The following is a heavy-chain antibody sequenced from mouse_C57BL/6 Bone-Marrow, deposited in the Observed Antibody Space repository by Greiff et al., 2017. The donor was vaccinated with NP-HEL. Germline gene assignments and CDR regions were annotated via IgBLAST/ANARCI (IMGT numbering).Heavy chain of an antibody. D-gene: IGHD1-1*01. V-gene: IGHV1-55*01. J-gene: IGHJ2*01. CDR2: IYPGSGST. Sequence: VQLQQPGAELVKPGASVKMSCKASGYTFTSYWITWVKQRPGQGLEWIGDIYPGSGSTNYNEKFKSKATLPVDTSSSTAYMQLSSLTSEDSAVYYCARDYYGSSPYYFDYWGQGTTLTVSS. CDR3: ARDYYGSSPYYFDY. CDR1: GYTFTSYW.